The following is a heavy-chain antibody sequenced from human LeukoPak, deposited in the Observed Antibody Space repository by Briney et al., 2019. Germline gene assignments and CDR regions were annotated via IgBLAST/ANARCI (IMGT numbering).Heavy chain of an antibody. V-gene: IGHV3-11*01. D-gene: IGHD2-2*02. Sequence: GGSLRLSCAASGFTFSDYYMSWIRQAPGKGLEWVSYISSSGSTIYYADSVKGRFTISRDNAKNSLYPQMNSLRAEDTAVYYCAREGRYCSSTSCYTAFDIWDQGTMVTVSS. CDR2: ISSSGSTI. J-gene: IGHJ3*02. CDR3: AREGRYCSSTSCYTAFDI. CDR1: GFTFSDYY.